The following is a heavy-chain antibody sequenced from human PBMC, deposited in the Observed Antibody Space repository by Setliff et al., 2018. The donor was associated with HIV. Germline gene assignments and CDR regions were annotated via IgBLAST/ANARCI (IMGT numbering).Heavy chain of an antibody. CDR3: ARLGYYNFWSGYWTDY. Sequence: KPSETLSLTCTVSGGSIRATSYYWGWIRQPPGKGLEWIGSIYYSGSTKYNPSLKSRVTISLDMSKNQFSLKLNSVTAADTATYYCARLGYYNFWSGYWTDYWGHGTLVNVS. D-gene: IGHD3-3*01. V-gene: IGHV4-39*01. CDR1: GGSIRATSYY. CDR2: IYYSGST. J-gene: IGHJ4*01.